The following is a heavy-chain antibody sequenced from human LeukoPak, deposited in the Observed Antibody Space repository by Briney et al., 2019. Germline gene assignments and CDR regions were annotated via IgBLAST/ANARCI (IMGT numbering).Heavy chain of an antibody. Sequence: PGRSLRLSCAASGFTFSSYGMHWVRQAPGKGLGWVAVISYDGSNKYYADSVKGRFTNSRDNSKNTLYLQMNSLRAEDTAVYYCAKAPPYYYGSGSYYNVYWGQGTLVTVSS. CDR3: AKAPPYYYGSGSYYNVY. CDR1: GFTFSSYG. D-gene: IGHD3-10*01. J-gene: IGHJ4*02. CDR2: ISYDGSNK. V-gene: IGHV3-30*18.